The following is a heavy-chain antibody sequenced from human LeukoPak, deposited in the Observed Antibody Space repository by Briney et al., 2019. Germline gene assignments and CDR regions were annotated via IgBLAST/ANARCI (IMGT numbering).Heavy chain of an antibody. D-gene: IGHD2-15*01. J-gene: IGHJ4*02. Sequence: PGGSLRPSCAAPGFTLSGNWMHWVRQAPGKGLVWVSRINSDGSSTSYADSVKGRFTISRDNAKNTLYLQMNSLRAEDAAVYYCARRDNYDYWGQGTLVTVSS. CDR1: GFTLSGNW. CDR2: INSDGSST. V-gene: IGHV3-74*01. CDR3: ARRDNYDY.